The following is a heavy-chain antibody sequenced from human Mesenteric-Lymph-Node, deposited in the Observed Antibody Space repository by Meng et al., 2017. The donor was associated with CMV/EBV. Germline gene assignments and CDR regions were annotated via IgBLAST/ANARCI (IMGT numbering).Heavy chain of an antibody. CDR1: GFSFSSHT. CDR2: LSSNGDIT. J-gene: IGHJ4*02. D-gene: IGHD2-8*01. CDR3: ARDLRNGNPPYFDR. Sequence: GESLKISCEGSGFSFSSHTIHWVRQAPGKGLEYVSGLSSNGDITYYAASVKGRFTISRDNSKNTLYLQMNSLTAEDTAVYYCARDLRNGNPPYFDRWGQGTLVTVSS. V-gene: IGHV3-64*02.